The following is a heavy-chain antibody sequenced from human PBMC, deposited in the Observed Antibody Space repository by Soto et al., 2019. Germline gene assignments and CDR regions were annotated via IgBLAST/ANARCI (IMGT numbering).Heavy chain of an antibody. D-gene: IGHD6-19*01. V-gene: IGHV3-30*18. Sequence: VQLVESGGGVVQPGRSLRLSCAASGFTFSDYAMHWVRQAPGKGLEWVAVVSHDGRNTHYADSVKGRFTISRDSSKNTVSLEMTSLRVEDRAVYYCAKGGRQWLVTSDFNYWGQGALVTVSS. CDR2: VSHDGRNT. J-gene: IGHJ4*02. CDR1: GFTFSDYA. CDR3: AKGGRQWLVTSDFNY.